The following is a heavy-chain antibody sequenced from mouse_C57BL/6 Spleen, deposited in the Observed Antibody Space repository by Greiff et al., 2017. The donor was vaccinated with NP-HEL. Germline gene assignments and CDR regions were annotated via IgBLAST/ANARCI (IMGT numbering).Heavy chain of an antibody. J-gene: IGHJ2*01. CDR1: GYAFSSYW. D-gene: IGHD1-1*01. Sequence: VQLQESGAELVKPGASVKISCKASGYAFSSYWMNWVKQRPGKGLEWIGQIYPGDGDTNYNGKFKGKATLTADKSSSTAYMQLSSLTSEDSAVYFCARSLFTTVVPYFDYWGQGTTLTVSS. CDR2: IYPGDGDT. V-gene: IGHV1-80*01. CDR3: ARSLFTTVVPYFDY.